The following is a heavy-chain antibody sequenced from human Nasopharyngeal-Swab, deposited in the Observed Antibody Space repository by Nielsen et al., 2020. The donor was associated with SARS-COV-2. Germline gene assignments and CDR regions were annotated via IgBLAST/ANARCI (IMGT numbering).Heavy chain of an antibody. CDR2: IWYRSKWHY. D-gene: IGHD2-15*01. CDR3: ARRSQGTRWS. Sequence: QTPSLTPAIPLDSLSSNTAAWRWIRLSPPRMLEWLARIWYRSKWHYDYAESVKSRITINPDTTKNQFYLQLNPVTPEDTAVYYCARRSQGTRWSWGQGTLVTVSS. V-gene: IGHV6-1*01. CDR1: LDSLSSNTAA. J-gene: IGHJ5*02.